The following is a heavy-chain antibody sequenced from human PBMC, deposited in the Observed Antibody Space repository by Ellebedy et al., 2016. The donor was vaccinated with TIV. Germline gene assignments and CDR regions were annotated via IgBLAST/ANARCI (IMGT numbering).Heavy chain of an antibody. CDR1: GFSLTNIIMG. CDR3: ARAVKYCGGDCTHKFDY. CDR2: SSSYDEK. V-gene: IGHV2-26*01. Sequence: SGPTLVKPKETLTLTCTVSGFSLTNIIMGVSWIRQAPGKALEWLAHSSSYDEKFYSTSLKTRLGISRDTSNSQVVLTMTNMDPVDTGTYYCARAVKYCGGDCTHKFDYWGQGTPVTVSS. J-gene: IGHJ4*02. D-gene: IGHD2-21*02.